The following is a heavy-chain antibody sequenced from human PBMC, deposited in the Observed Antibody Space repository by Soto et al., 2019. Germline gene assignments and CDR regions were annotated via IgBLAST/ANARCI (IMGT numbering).Heavy chain of an antibody. D-gene: IGHD2-15*01. Sequence: QVQLVQSGAEVKKPGSSVKVSCKASGGTVSSYAISWVRQAPGQGLEWMGGIIPVFGTVNYAQKLQGRVTITADDSTSTAYMELSSLRSEDTAVYYCARGYCSGGSCFKYNYHGMDVWGQGTTVTVSS. J-gene: IGHJ6*02. CDR3: ARGYCSGGSCFKYNYHGMDV. CDR2: IIPVFGTV. CDR1: GGTVSSYA. V-gene: IGHV1-69*12.